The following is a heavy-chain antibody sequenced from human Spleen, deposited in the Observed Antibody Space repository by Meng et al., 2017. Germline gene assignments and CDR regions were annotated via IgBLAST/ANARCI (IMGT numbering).Heavy chain of an antibody. CDR2: ISTSGNTI. V-gene: IGHV3-11*01. Sequence: QVQLVESGGGLVKPGGSRRLPCAASGFTFSDYYMSWIRQAPGKGLEWISYISTSGNTIYYTDSVKGRFAISRDNAKNSLYLQMSSLRAEDTAVYYCARGFNGGNSGAFGYWGQGTLVTVSS. J-gene: IGHJ4*02. CDR1: GFTFSDYY. D-gene: IGHD4-23*01. CDR3: ARGFNGGNSGAFGY.